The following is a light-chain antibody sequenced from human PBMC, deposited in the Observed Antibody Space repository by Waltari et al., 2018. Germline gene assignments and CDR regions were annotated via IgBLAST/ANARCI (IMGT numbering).Light chain of an antibody. J-gene: IGKJ4*01. V-gene: IGKV3-20*01. CDR2: GSS. CDR3: QQYDISPLT. Sequence: EIVLTQSPGTLSLSPGERATLSCRARQTVRTTYLAWYQQKPGQAPTPLIYGSSSRATGIPDRVSGSGFGTDFSLTISSLEPEDFAVYYCQQYDISPLTFGGGTKVEIK. CDR1: QTVRTTY.